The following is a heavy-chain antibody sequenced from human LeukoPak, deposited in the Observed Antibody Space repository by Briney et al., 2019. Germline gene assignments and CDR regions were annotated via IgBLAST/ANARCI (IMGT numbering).Heavy chain of an antibody. CDR3: GSSVGGAAAGTYYFDY. CDR1: GYSFTSYW. J-gene: IGHJ4*02. Sequence: GESLKISCKGSGYSFTSYWIGWVRQMPGKGLEWMGIIYPGDSDTRYSPSFQGQVTISADKSISTAYLQWSSLKASDTAMYYCGSSVGGAAAGTYYFDYWGQGTLVTVSS. V-gene: IGHV5-51*01. D-gene: IGHD6-13*01. CDR2: IYPGDSDT.